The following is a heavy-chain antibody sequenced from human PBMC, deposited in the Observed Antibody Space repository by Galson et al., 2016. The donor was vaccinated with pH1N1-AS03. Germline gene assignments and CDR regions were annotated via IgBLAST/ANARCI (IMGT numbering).Heavy chain of an antibody. J-gene: IGHJ4*02. CDR2: INPYSTNT. V-gene: IGHV1-18*01. D-gene: IGHD6-6*01. CDR3: ARVVAGRPFLIDY. CDR1: GYNFVTYG. Sequence: SVKVSCKASGYNFVTYGITWVRQGPGQGLEWMGWINPYSTNTNYAKKVQDRVTMTADTSTTTAHLDLRNLGSDDTAVYYCARVVAGRPFLIDYWGQGTLV.